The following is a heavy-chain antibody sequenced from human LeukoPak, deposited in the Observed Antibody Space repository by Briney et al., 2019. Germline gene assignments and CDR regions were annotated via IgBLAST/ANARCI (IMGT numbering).Heavy chain of an antibody. CDR2: IYHSGST. CDR3: AGSIAAAAPNWFDP. D-gene: IGHD6-13*01. Sequence: SGTLSLTCAVSGGSISSSNWWSWVRQPPGKGLEWIGEIYHSGSTSYNPSLKSRVTISVDKSKNQFSLKLSSVTAADTAVYYCAGSIAAAAPNWFDPWGQGTLVTVSS. J-gene: IGHJ5*02. CDR1: GGSISSSNW. V-gene: IGHV4-4*02.